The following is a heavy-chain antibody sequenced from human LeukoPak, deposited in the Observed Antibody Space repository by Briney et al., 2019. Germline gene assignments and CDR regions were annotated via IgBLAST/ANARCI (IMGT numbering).Heavy chain of an antibody. CDR2: IHHSGST. J-gene: IGHJ4*02. CDR1: GYSISSGYY. V-gene: IGHV4-38-2*01. CDR3: ASARYDWNDGERVDY. Sequence: NPSETLSLTCAVSGYSISSGYYWGWIRQPPGKGLEWIGSIHHSGSTFYNSSLKSRVTISVDTSKNQHSLKLSSVTAADTAVYYCASARYDWNDGERVDYWGQGTLVTVSS. D-gene: IGHD1-1*01.